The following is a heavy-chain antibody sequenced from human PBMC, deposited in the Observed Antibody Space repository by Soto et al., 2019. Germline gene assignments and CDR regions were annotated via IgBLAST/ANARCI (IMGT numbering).Heavy chain of an antibody. J-gene: IGHJ5*02. D-gene: IGHD6-19*01. CDR2: IYYSGST. CDR1: GGSISSGDYY. Sequence: PSETPSLTCTVSGGSISSGDYYWSWIRQPPGKGLEWIGYIYYSGSTYYNPSLKSRVTISVDTSKNQFSLNLSSVTAADTAVYYCARERPDGCKLDPWGQGTLVTVSS. CDR3: ARERPDGCKLDP. V-gene: IGHV4-30-4*01.